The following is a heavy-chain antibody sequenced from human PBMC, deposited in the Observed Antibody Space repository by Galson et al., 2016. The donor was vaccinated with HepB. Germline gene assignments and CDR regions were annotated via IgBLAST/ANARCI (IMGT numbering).Heavy chain of an antibody. D-gene: IGHD2/OR15-2a*01. CDR3: ARGSRASRPYLNH. J-gene: IGHJ4*02. CDR2: TYYRSKWYY. Sequence: CAISGDSVSSNSAAWNWIRQSPSRGLEWLGRTYYRSKWYYDSAPSLKSRIAINPDTSKNQFPLQLNSVTPEDTAVYFCARGSRASRPYLNHWGQGTLVTVSS. V-gene: IGHV6-1*01. CDR1: GDSVSSNSAA.